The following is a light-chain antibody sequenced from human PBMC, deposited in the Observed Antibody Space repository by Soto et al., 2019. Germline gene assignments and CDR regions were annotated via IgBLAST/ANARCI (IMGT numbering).Light chain of an antibody. CDR3: HQSYSGPLT. Sequence: DIQMTQSPSSLSAAVGDRVTITGRASQSISSYLNWYQQKPGKAPKVLIYAASSLQSGVPSRFSGIGSGTDFTLSISSLQPEDFATYYGHQSYSGPLTFGGGTKVEIK. CDR2: AAS. CDR1: QSISSY. J-gene: IGKJ4*01. V-gene: IGKV1-39*01.